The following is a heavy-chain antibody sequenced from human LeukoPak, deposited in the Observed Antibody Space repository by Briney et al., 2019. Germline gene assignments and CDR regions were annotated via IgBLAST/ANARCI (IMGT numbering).Heavy chain of an antibody. CDR3: AKEYNRFLEWLPREGYFDY. D-gene: IGHD3-3*01. CDR2: ISGSGGST. CDR1: GFTFSSYA. J-gene: IGHJ4*02. V-gene: IGHV3-23*01. Sequence: GGSLRLSCAASGFTFSSYAMSWVRQAPGKGLEWVSAISGSGGSTYYADSVKGRFTISRDNSKKTLYLQMDSLRGEDTAVYYCAKEYNRFLEWLPREGYFDYWGQGTLVTVSS.